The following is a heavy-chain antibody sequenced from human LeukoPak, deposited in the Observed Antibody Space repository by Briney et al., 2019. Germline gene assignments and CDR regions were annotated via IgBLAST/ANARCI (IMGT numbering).Heavy chain of an antibody. J-gene: IGHJ5*02. V-gene: IGHV4-30-4*01. D-gene: IGHD4-17*01. CDR1: GGSISSGDSY. CDR3: AREALRPSRWFDP. CDR2: IYYSGNT. Sequence: PSETLSLTCTASGGSISSGDSYWSWIRQPPGRGLEWIGYIYYSGNTYYNPSLKSRVTIPVDTSKNQFSLKLSSVTAADTAVYYCAREALRPSRWFDPWGQGTLVTVSS.